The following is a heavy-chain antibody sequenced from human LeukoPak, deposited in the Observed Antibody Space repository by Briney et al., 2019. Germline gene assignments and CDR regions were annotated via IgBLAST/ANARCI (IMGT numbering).Heavy chain of an antibody. V-gene: IGHV1-2*02. CDR1: GYTFTGYY. J-gene: IGHJ4*02. Sequence: ASVKVSCKASGYTFTGYYMHWGRQAPGQGLEWMGWIDPHSGCTNYAQKFQGRVTLTRDTSISTAYMELRSLRSDDTAVYYCARNRGGYSGYDYWGQGTLVPVSS. D-gene: IGHD5-12*01. CDR3: ARNRGGYSGYDY. CDR2: IDPHSGCT.